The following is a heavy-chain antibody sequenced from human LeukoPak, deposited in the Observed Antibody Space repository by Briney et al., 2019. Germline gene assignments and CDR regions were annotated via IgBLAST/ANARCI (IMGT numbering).Heavy chain of an antibody. CDR1: GFTFDDYA. V-gene: IGHV3-9*01. CDR3: AKDSQMMGSPASLDY. J-gene: IGHJ4*02. Sequence: GGSLRLSCTASGFTFDDYAIHWVRQAPGKGLEWVSGISWNSGTIGYADSVKGRFTISRDNAKNSLYLQMNSLRAEDTALYYCAKDSQMMGSPASLDYWGQGTLVTVSS. CDR2: ISWNSGTI. D-gene: IGHD3-16*01.